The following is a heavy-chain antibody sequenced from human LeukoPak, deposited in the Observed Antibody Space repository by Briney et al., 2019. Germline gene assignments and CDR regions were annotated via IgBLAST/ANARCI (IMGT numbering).Heavy chain of an antibody. J-gene: IGHJ4*02. Sequence: GSLRLSCAASGFTFSSYSMNWVRQAPGKGLEWVSSIGSSSSYIYYADSVKGRFTISRDNAKNSLYLQMNSLRAEDTAVYYCARDSPAIAAAGTDYWGQGTLVTVSS. CDR1: GFTFSSYS. CDR2: IGSSSSYI. CDR3: ARDSPAIAAAGTDY. D-gene: IGHD6-13*01. V-gene: IGHV3-21*01.